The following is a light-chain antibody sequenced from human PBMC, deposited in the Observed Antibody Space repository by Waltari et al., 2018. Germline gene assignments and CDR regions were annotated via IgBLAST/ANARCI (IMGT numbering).Light chain of an antibody. CDR2: AAS. CDR3: QQSYSTPPT. CDR1: QSISSY. Sequence: DIQMTQSPSSLSASVGDRVTITCRASQSISSYLNWYQQKPGKAPKHLIYAASSLQSGVPSRFSGSGSGTDFTLTISSMQPEDFATNYCQQSYSTPPTFGQGTKVEIK. J-gene: IGKJ1*01. V-gene: IGKV1-39*01.